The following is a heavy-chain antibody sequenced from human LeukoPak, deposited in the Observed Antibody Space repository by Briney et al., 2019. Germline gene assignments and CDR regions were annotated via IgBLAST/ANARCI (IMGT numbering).Heavy chain of an antibody. D-gene: IGHD3-16*01. CDR2: IWFDGSNE. CDR3: ARGTNWGIDY. Sequence: GRSLRLSCAASGFTFRSYGMHWVRQAPGKGLEWVAVIWFDGSNENYADSVKGRFTISRDNSKNTLYVQTNSLRAEDTAVYYCARGTNWGIDYWGQGTLVTVSS. V-gene: IGHV3-33*01. CDR1: GFTFRSYG. J-gene: IGHJ4*02.